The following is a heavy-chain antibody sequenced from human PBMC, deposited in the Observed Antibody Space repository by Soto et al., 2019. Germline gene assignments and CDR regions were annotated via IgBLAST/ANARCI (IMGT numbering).Heavy chain of an antibody. Sequence: QVQLVESGGGLVKPGGSLRLSCAASGFTFSDYYMSWIRQAPGKGLEWVSYISSSSSYTKYADSVKGRFTISRDNAKNSPYLQMNRLRAEDTAVYYCATGQYYYDSSGYYYSWGQGTLVTVSS. CDR2: ISSSSSYT. CDR3: ATGQYYYDSSGYYYS. V-gene: IGHV3-11*05. J-gene: IGHJ4*02. CDR1: GFTFSDYY. D-gene: IGHD3-22*01.